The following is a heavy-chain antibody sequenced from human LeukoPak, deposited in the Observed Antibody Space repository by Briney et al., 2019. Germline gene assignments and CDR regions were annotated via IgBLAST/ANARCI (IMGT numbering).Heavy chain of an antibody. CDR2: ISYDGSNK. CDR1: GFTFSSYA. V-gene: IGHV3-30-3*01. D-gene: IGHD3-16*01. Sequence: PGRSLRLSCAASGFTFSSYAMHWVRQAPGKGLEWVAVISYDGSNKYYADSVKGRFTISRDNSKNTLYLQMNSLRAEDTAVYYCAKDSTLGEWLYYYYYYMDVWGKGTTVTVSS. J-gene: IGHJ6*03. CDR3: AKDSTLGEWLYYYYYYMDV.